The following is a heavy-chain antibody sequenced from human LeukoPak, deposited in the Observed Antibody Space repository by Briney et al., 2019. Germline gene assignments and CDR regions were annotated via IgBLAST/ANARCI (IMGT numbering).Heavy chain of an antibody. CDR2: VLYDGNHK. CDR1: GFIFNNYG. CDR3: ARGMNGGSGTSDYFDY. D-gene: IGHD3-10*01. V-gene: IGHV3-30*03. J-gene: IGHJ4*02. Sequence: PGRSLRLSCAAAGFIFNNYGMHWVRQAPGKGLEWVAHVLYDGNHKYYADSVKGRFTISRDNYKNTLDLQMNSLRVEDTAVYYCARGMNGGSGTSDYFDYWGQGTLATVPS.